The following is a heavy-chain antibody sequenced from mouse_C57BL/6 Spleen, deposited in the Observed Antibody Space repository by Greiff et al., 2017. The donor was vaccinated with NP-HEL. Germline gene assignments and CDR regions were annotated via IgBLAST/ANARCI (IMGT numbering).Heavy chain of an antibody. J-gene: IGHJ2*01. V-gene: IGHV1-81*01. CDR1: GYTFTSYG. D-gene: IGHD2-5*01. CDR2: IYPRSGNT. CDR3: ARGRNSNYVYFDY. Sequence: VKLMESGAELARPGASVKLSCKASGYTFTSYGISWVKQRTGQGLEWIGEIYPRSGNTYYNEKFKGKATMTADKSSSTAYMELRSLTSDDSAVYFCARGRNSNYVYFDYWGQGTTLTVSS.